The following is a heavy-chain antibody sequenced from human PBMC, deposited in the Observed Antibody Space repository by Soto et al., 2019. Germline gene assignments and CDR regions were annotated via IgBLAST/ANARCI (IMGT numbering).Heavy chain of an antibody. CDR1: GFTFSSYA. CDR3: AKEGGYCSGGSCYSDDY. V-gene: IGHV3-23*01. Sequence: EVQLLESGGGLVQPGGSLRLSCAASGFTFSSYAMSWVRQAPGKGLEWVSAISGSGGSTYYADSVKGRFTISRDNSKNTLYLQMNILRAEDTAVYYCAKEGGYCSGGSCYSDDYWGQGTLVTVSS. D-gene: IGHD2-15*01. J-gene: IGHJ4*02. CDR2: ISGSGGST.